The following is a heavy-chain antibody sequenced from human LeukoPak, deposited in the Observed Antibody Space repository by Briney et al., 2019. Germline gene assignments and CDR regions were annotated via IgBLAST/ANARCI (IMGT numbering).Heavy chain of an antibody. CDR2: IYYRGST. J-gene: IGHJ4*02. Sequence: PSETLSLTCTVSGGSISSSDYFWGWIRQPPGKGLEWIGTIYYRGSTYYNPSLKSRVTISVDTSKNQFSLKLNSVTAADTAVYYCARRGGSYYYWGQGTLVTVSS. CDR3: ARRGGSYYY. CDR1: GGSISSSDYF. D-gene: IGHD1-26*01. V-gene: IGHV4-39*01.